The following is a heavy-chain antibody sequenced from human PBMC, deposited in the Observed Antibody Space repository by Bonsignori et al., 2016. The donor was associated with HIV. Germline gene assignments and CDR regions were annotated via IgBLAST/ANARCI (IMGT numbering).Heavy chain of an antibody. D-gene: IGHD6-19*01. CDR2: MNPNSGNT. J-gene: IGHJ5*02. CDR1: GYTFTSYD. Sequence: ASVKVSCKASGYTFTSYDINWVRQATGQGLEWMGWMNPNSGNTGYAQKFQGRVTMTRNTSISTAYMELSSLRSEDTAVYYCARTHPKQWLSRGWFDPWGQGTLVTVSS. V-gene: IGHV1-8*01. CDR3: ARTHPKQWLSRGWFDP.